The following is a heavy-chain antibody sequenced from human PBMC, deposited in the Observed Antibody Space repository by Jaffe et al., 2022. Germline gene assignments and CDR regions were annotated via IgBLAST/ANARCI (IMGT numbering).Heavy chain of an antibody. CDR2: IYYSGST. CDR3: ASTAGYYDSSGYYPEWYFDL. V-gene: IGHV4-59*01. CDR1: GGSISSYY. D-gene: IGHD3-22*01. Sequence: QVQLQESGPGLVKPSETLSLTCTVSGGSISSYYWSWIRQPPGKGLEWIGYIYYSGSTNYNPSLKSRVTISVDTSKNQFSLKLSSVTAADTAVYYCASTAGYYDSSGYYPEWYFDLWGRGTLVTVSS. J-gene: IGHJ2*01.